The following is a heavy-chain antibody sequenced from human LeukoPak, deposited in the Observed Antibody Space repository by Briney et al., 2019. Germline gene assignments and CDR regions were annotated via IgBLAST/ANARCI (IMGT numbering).Heavy chain of an antibody. D-gene: IGHD3-9*01. J-gene: IGHJ4*02. Sequence: SETLSLTCTVSGGSISSGGYYWSWIRQHPGKGLEWIGYIYYSGSTYYNPSLKSRVTISVDTSKNQFSLKLSSVTAADTAVYYCARGLSYYDILTGFSGVHPDTHTFDYWGQGTLVTVSS. CDR1: GGSISSGGYY. CDR2: IYYSGST. CDR3: ARGLSYYDILTGFSGVHPDTHTFDY. V-gene: IGHV4-31*03.